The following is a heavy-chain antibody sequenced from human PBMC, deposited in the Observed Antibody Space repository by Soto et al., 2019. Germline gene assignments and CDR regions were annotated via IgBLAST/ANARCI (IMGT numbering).Heavy chain of an antibody. Sequence: SVKVSCKASGGTFSSYAISWVRQAPGQGLEWMGGIIPIFGTANYAQKFQGRVTITADESTSTAYMELSSLRSEDTAVYYCATKTNIAEGNYYYYVIDGWGQRSTDTVSS. CDR1: GGTFSSYA. CDR3: ATKTNIAEGNYYYYVIDG. V-gene: IGHV1-69*13. CDR2: IIPIFGTA. J-gene: IGHJ6*02. D-gene: IGHD6-13*01.